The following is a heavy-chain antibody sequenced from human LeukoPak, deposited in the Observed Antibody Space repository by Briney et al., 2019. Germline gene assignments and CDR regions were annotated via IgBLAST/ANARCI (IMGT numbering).Heavy chain of an antibody. CDR3: ARGRSITLLRGVAMSDGFDI. CDR2: TDTSGKYI. CDR1: GFPLSNYG. J-gene: IGHJ3*02. V-gene: IGHV3-21*06. D-gene: IGHD3-10*01. Sequence: GGSLRLSCAASGFPLSNYGMNWVRQAPGKGLEWVSFTDTSGKYIYYGDSVKGRFTISRDNAKNLLFLQMNGLRAEDTAVYYCARGRSITLLRGVAMSDGFDIWGRGAMVAVSS.